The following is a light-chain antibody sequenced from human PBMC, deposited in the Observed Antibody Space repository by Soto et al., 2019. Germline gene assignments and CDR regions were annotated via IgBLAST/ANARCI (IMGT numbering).Light chain of an antibody. Sequence: SYELTQPPSVSVSPGQTASITCSGDKLGDKYACWYQQKPGQSPVLVIYQDSKRPSGIPERFSGSNSGNTATLTISGTQAMDEADYYCQAWDSSRHVVFGGGTKRTVL. J-gene: IGLJ2*01. CDR3: QAWDSSRHVV. V-gene: IGLV3-1*01. CDR2: QDS. CDR1: KLGDKY.